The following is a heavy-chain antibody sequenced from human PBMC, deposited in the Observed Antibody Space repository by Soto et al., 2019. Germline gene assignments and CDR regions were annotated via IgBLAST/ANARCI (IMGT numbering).Heavy chain of an antibody. Sequence: QVQLVQSGAEVKKPGASVKVSCKASGYTFTSYYMHWLRQAPGQGLEWMGIINPSGGSTSYAQKSQGRVTMTRDTSTSTVYMEMSSLRSEDTAVYYGAILGNTAMVTSVAFDIWGQGTMVTVSS. V-gene: IGHV1-46*01. CDR2: INPSGGST. CDR1: GYTFTSYY. CDR3: AILGNTAMVTSVAFDI. D-gene: IGHD5-18*01. J-gene: IGHJ3*02.